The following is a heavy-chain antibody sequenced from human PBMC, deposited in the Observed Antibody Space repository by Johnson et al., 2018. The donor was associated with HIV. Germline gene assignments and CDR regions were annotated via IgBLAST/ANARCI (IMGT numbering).Heavy chain of an antibody. Sequence: VQLVESGGGLVQPGGSLRLSCAASGLTVTDNYISWVRLAPGKGLEWVAVISYDGDNIYYADSVKGRFTISRDNSKNTLYLQMNSLRAEDTAVYYCARDQSEVDAFDIWGQGTMVTVSS. CDR1: GLTVTDNY. CDR3: ARDQSEVDAFDI. J-gene: IGHJ3*02. V-gene: IGHV3-30*03. CDR2: ISYDGDNI.